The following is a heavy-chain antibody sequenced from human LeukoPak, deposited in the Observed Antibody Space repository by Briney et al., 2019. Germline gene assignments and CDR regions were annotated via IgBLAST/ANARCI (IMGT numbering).Heavy chain of an antibody. CDR3: ARSRGDF. CDR2: VKGDGSAT. CDR1: GFIFTDYW. J-gene: IGHJ4*02. V-gene: IGHV3-7*01. Sequence: GGSLRLSCAASGFIFTDYWMNWVRQAPGRGLEWLASVKGDGSATSYVDSVKGRFTISRDNAKNSLYLQVNSLRADDTALYYCARSRGDFWGQGTLATVSS.